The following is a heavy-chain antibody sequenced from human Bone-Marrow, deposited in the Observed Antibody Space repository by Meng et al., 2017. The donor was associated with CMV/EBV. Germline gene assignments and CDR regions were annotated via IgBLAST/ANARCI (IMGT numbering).Heavy chain of an antibody. D-gene: IGHD3-10*01. V-gene: IGHV4-34*01. CDR2: INHSGST. Sequence: YGGSFSGYYWSWIRQPPGKVLEWIGEINHSGSTNYNPSLKSRVTISVDTSKNQFSLKLSSVTAADTAVYYCARGSRIYYGSGSFNDYWGQGTLVTVSS. J-gene: IGHJ4*02. CDR3: ARGSRIYYGSGSFNDY. CDR1: GGSFSGYY.